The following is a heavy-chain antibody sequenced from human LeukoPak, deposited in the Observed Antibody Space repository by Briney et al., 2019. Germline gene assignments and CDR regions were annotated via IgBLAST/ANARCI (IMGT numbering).Heavy chain of an antibody. Sequence: PGGSLRLSCAAPGFTFSSYSMNWVRQAPGKGLEWVSSISSSSSYIYYADSVKGRFTISRDNAKNSLYLQMNSLRAEDTAVYYCAREVGATTWDFDYWGQGTLVTVSS. CDR3: AREVGATTWDFDY. CDR1: GFTFSSYS. J-gene: IGHJ4*02. V-gene: IGHV3-21*04. CDR2: ISSSSSYI. D-gene: IGHD1-26*01.